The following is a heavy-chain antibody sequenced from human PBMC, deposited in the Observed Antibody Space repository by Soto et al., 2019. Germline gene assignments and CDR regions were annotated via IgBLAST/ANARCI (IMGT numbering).Heavy chain of an antibody. V-gene: IGHV3-21*01. CDR1: GFTFITYN. Sequence: PWGSLRLSCAASGFTFITYNINWFRHSPLKGLEWVSSINGRGNYIYYTDAVKGRFTISRDNAKTSLYLQMNSLRAEDTAVYYCAREDGIVGATSAFDYWGQGTLVTVSS. CDR3: AREDGIVGATSAFDY. D-gene: IGHD1-26*01. CDR2: INGRGNYI. J-gene: IGHJ4*02.